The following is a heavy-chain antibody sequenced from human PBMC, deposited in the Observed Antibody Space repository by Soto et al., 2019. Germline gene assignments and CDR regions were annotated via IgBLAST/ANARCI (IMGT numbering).Heavy chain of an antibody. J-gene: IGHJ4*02. CDR2: IIPILGIA. V-gene: IGHV1-69*02. CDR3: ARGRHDVWSGYYMLCDY. CDR1: GGTFSSYT. D-gene: IGHD3-3*01. Sequence: QVQLVQSGAEVKKPGSSVKVSCKASGGTFSSYTISWVRQAPGQGLEWMGRIIPILGIANYAQKFQARVTINADKTTNTAYVELSSLRSEDKDVYYCARGRHDVWSGYYMLCDYWGQGTLVTVSS.